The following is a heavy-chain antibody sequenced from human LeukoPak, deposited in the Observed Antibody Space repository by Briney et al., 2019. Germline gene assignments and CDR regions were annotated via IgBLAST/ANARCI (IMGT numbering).Heavy chain of an antibody. CDR3: ARDPEDY. CDR2: ISSSSSYI. J-gene: IGHJ4*02. V-gene: IGHV3-21*01. Sequence: GKGLEWVSSISSSSSYIYYADSVKGRFTISRDNAENSLYLQMNSLRAEDTAVYYCARDPEDYWGQGTLVTVSS.